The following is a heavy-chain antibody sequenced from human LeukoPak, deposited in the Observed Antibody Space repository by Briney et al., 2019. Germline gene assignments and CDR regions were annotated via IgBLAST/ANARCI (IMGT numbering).Heavy chain of an antibody. J-gene: IGHJ6*03. CDR1: GFTFSSYG. CDR3: ARKHIVAGYYYMDV. D-gene: IGHD5-12*01. V-gene: IGHV3-33*01. CDR2: IWYDGSNK. Sequence: PGRSLRLSCAASGFTFSSYGMHWVRQAPGKGLEWVAVIWYDGSNKYYADSVKGRFTISRDNSKNTLCLQMNSLRAEDTAVYYCARKHIVAGYYYMDVWGKGTTVTVSS.